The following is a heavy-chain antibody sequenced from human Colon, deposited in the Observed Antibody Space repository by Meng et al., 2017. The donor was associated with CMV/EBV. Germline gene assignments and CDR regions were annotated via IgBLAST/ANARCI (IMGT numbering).Heavy chain of an antibody. Sequence: GGSLRLSCEASGFTFDDYAMYWVRHAPGKGLEWVSSITWNGGTRNYADSVKGRFTISRDNAKRSLFLQMNSLKVEDTALYYCVKDVRSGATRDFDYWGQGTLVTVSS. V-gene: IGHV3-9*01. CDR1: GFTFDDYA. CDR2: ITWNGGTR. D-gene: IGHD6-25*01. J-gene: IGHJ4*02. CDR3: VKDVRSGATRDFDY.